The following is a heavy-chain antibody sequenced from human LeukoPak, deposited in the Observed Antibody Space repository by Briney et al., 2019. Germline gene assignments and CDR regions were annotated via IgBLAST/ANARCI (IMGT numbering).Heavy chain of an antibody. Sequence: GGSLRLSCAASGFTFDDYAMHWVRQAPGRGLEWVSGISWNSGSIGYADSVKGRFTISRDNAKNSLYLQMNSLRAEDTAVYYCAREKWDWGQGTLVTVSS. CDR3: AREKWD. J-gene: IGHJ4*02. V-gene: IGHV3-9*01. CDR1: GFTFDDYA. CDR2: ISWNSGSI. D-gene: IGHD2-8*01.